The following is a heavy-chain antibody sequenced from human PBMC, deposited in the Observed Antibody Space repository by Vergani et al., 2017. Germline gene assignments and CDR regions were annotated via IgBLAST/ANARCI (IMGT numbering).Heavy chain of an antibody. V-gene: IGHV3-23*01. CDR1: GFSFPGYA. CDR2: VSGSSATP. Sequence: EVQLLESGGSVVQPGGSLRLSCEASGFSFPGYAMSWVRQAPGKGLEWVSSVSGSSATPYYADSVKGRFIISRDNSKNTLHLQMNSLRADDTAVYYCTKGSRGYKGYFFDYWGQGTLATVSS. D-gene: IGHD5-12*01. CDR3: TKGSRGYKGYFFDY. J-gene: IGHJ4*02.